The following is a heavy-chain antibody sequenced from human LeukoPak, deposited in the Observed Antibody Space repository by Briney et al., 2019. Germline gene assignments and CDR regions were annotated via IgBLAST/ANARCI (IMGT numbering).Heavy chain of an antibody. CDR2: ISSSNSYI. Sequence: PGGSLRLSCAASGFTFSSYSMNWLRQAPGKGLEWVSSISSSNSYIYYADSVKGRFTISRDNAKNSLYLQMNSLRAEDTAVYYCARDRRLYVGGGSCYSDYWGQGTLVTVSS. CDR1: GFTFSSYS. J-gene: IGHJ4*02. V-gene: IGHV3-21*01. D-gene: IGHD2-15*01. CDR3: ARDRRLYVGGGSCYSDY.